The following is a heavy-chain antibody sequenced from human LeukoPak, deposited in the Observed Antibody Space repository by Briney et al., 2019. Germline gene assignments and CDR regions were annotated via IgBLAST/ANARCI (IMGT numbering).Heavy chain of an antibody. Sequence: ASVKVSCKASGYTFTGYYMHWVRQAPGQGLEWMGRMNPNSGGTNYAQKFQGRVTMTRDTSISTAYMELSRLRSDDTAVYYCARPDYYDSSGYYYGLDIWGQGTMVTVSS. D-gene: IGHD3-22*01. CDR1: GYTFTGYY. J-gene: IGHJ3*02. CDR2: MNPNSGGT. V-gene: IGHV1-2*06. CDR3: ARPDYYDSSGYYYGLDI.